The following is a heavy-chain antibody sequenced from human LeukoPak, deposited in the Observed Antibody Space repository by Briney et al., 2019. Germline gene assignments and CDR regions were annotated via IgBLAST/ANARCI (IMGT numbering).Heavy chain of an antibody. V-gene: IGHV4-4*02. D-gene: IGHD3-22*01. J-gene: IGHJ4*02. CDR2: IYHNGNT. Sequence: SGTLSLTCAVSGASISSSNWWNWVRQPPGKGLEWIGEIYHNGNTNSNPSLRSRVTMSLDKSKNQFSLKLTSVTAADTAVYYCATYDILTTYGGGTTYWGQGTLVTVSS. CDR3: ATYDILTTYGGGTTY. CDR1: GASISSSNW.